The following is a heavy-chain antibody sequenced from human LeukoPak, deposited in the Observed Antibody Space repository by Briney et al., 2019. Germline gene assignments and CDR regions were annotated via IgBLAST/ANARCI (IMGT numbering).Heavy chain of an antibody. D-gene: IGHD5-24*01. CDR3: AISVEMATIRPGVDYYYYYGMDV. CDR2: INHSGST. V-gene: IGHV4-34*01. J-gene: IGHJ6*02. CDR1: GGSFSGYY. Sequence: SETLSLTCAVYGGSFSGYYWSWIRQPPGKGLEWIGEINHSGSTNYNPSLKSRVTISVDTSKNQFSLKLNSVTAADTAVYYCAISVEMATIRPGVDYYYYYGMDVWGQGTTVTVSS.